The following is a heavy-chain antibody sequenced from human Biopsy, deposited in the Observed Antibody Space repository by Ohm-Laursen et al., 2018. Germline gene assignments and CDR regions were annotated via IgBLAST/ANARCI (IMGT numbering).Heavy chain of an antibody. D-gene: IGHD2-15*01. J-gene: IGHJ4*02. CDR3: ARHGSQGYCTGGSCVDY. CDR1: GGSISSNYYY. CDR2: IYYRGNT. Sequence: GTLSLTCTVSGGSISSNYYYWGWIRQPPGKGLEWIGSIYYRGNTNYNPSLKSRFTISADTSKNQFSLKLISATAADTAVFYCARHGSQGYCTGGSCVDYWGQGALVTVSS. V-gene: IGHV4-39*01.